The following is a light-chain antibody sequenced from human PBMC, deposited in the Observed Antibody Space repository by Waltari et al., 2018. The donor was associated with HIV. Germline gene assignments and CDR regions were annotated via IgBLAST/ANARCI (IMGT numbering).Light chain of an antibody. Sequence: DIQLTQSPSFRSASLGDRVTITCRPRQGISSYLAWYQQNPGKAPKLLIYAASTLQSGVPSRFSGSGSGTEFTLTISSLQPEDFATYYCQQLNRYPLTFGPGTKVDIK. CDR2: AAS. V-gene: IGKV1-9*01. CDR3: QQLNRYPLT. J-gene: IGKJ3*01. CDR1: QGISSY.